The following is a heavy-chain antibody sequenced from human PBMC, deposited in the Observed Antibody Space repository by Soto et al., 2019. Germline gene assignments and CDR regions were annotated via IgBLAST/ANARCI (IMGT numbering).Heavy chain of an antibody. CDR3: ARPNTAQRGHDAFDI. D-gene: IGHD5-18*01. J-gene: IGHJ3*02. CDR2: IYPGDSDT. Sequence: EVQLVQSGAEAKKPGESLKISCKGSGYSFTSYWIGWVRQMPGKGLEWMGIIYPGDSDTRYSPSFQGQVTNSADKSISTAYLQWSSLKASDTAMYYCARPNTAQRGHDAFDIWGQGTMVTVSS. CDR1: GYSFTSYW. V-gene: IGHV5-51*01.